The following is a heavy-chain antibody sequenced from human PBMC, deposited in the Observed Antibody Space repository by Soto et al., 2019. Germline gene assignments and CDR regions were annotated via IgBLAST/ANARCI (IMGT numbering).Heavy chain of an antibody. CDR2: LSSDSHT. J-gene: IGHJ4*02. CDR3: AKGGRQWLVTSDFNY. D-gene: IGHD6-19*01. CDR1: GFSXSTYA. Sequence: GGSLRLSCAASGFSXSTYAMSWARQAPGQGLEWVSSLSSDSHTYYTDSVKGRFTISRDSSKNTVSLEMTSLRAEDTAVYYCAKGGRQWLVTSDFNYWGQGALVTVSS. V-gene: IGHV3-23*01.